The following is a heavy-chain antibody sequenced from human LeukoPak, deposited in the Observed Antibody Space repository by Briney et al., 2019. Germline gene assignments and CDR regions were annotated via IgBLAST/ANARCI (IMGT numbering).Heavy chain of an antibody. CDR2: IKQDGSEK. J-gene: IGHJ6*03. CDR1: GFTFSSYW. D-gene: IGHD3-3*01. Sequence: GGSLRLSYAASGFTFSSYWMSWVRQAPGKGLEWVANIKQDGSEKYYVDSVKGRFTISRDNAKNSLYLQMNSLRAEDTAVYYCARVITQVRITIFGVVIMDPDYMDVWGKGTTVTVSS. V-gene: IGHV3-7*01. CDR3: ARVITQVRITIFGVVIMDPDYMDV.